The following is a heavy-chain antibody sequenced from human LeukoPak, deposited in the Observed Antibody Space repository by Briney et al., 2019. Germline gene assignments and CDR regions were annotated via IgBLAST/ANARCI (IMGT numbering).Heavy chain of an antibody. J-gene: IGHJ3*02. CDR3: ASHRETRDAFDI. V-gene: IGHV1-2*02. D-gene: IGHD1-14*01. Sequence: ASVKVSCKASGYTFTGYYMHWVRQAPGQGLEWMGWINPNSGGTNYAQKFQGRVTMTRDTSISTAYMELGRLRSDDTAVYYCASHRETRDAFDIWGQGTMVTVSS. CDR1: GYTFTGYY. CDR2: INPNSGGT.